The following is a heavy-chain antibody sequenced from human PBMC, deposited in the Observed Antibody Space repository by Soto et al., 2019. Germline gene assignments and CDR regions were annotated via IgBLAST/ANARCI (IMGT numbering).Heavy chain of an antibody. V-gene: IGHV3-15*01. J-gene: IGHJ4*02. Sequence: EVQLVESGGGLVKPGGSLRLSCAASGSTFSIAWMSWVRQAPGKGLEWVGRIYSKTDGGTTDYAAPVKGRFTISRDYSQNTLWLQMNSLKIEDTAVYYCTVYGGNGAFDSWGQGTLVTVSS. CDR2: IYSKTDGGTT. D-gene: IGHD4-17*01. CDR1: GSTFSIAW. CDR3: TVYGGNGAFDS.